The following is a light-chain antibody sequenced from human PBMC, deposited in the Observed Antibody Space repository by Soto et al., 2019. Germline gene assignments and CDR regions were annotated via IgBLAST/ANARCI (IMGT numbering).Light chain of an antibody. CDR2: GAS. J-gene: IGKJ4*01. V-gene: IGKV3-20*01. Sequence: EIVLTQSPGTLSLSPGERATLSCRASESVSDNYLAWYQQRSGQAPRLVIYGASSRASAVPDRFSGSGSGADVPLTISRLDPEDFAVYYCQQYGSSPLTFGGGTKVEIK. CDR3: QQYGSSPLT. CDR1: ESVSDNY.